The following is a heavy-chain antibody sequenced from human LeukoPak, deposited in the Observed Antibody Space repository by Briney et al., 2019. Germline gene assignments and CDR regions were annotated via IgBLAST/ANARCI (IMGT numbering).Heavy chain of an antibody. CDR1: GSTFTSYW. J-gene: IGHJ4*02. CDR3: ASGSSSWYRSYFDY. CDR2: IYPGDSDT. V-gene: IGHV5-51*01. D-gene: IGHD6-13*01. Sequence: GEPLHISAQCSGSTFTSYWIGWVRQLPGKGLEWMGIIYPGDSDTRYSPSFQGQVTISADKSISTAYLQWSSLKASDTAMYYCASGSSSWYRSYFDYWGQGTLVTVSS.